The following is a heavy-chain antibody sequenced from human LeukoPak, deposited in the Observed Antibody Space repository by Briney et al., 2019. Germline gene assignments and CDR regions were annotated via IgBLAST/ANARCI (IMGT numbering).Heavy chain of an antibody. CDR2: ISSSSSTI. CDR3: ATYSSLNRREFQY. CDR1: GFTFSSYS. Sequence: SGGSLRLSCAASGFTFSSYSMNWVRQAPGKGLEWVSYISSSSSTIYYADSVKGRFTISRDNAKNSPYLQMNSLRAEDTAVYYCATYSSLNRREFQYWGQGTLLTVSS. V-gene: IGHV3-48*01. J-gene: IGHJ1*01. D-gene: IGHD3-22*01.